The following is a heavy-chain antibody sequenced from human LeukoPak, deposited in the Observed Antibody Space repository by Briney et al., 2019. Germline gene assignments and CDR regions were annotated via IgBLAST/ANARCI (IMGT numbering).Heavy chain of an antibody. CDR2: INANSGGT. D-gene: IGHD6-13*01. J-gene: IGHJ4*02. CDR3: ARVGSAGIATWVY. Sequence: ASVKVSCKASGYTFTGYYLHWVRLAPGQGLEWMGWINANSGGTDYPQKFQGRVTMTRDTSINTAYMELSRLRSDDTAVYYCARVGSAGIATWVYWGQGTLVTVSS. CDR1: GYTFTGYY. V-gene: IGHV1-2*02.